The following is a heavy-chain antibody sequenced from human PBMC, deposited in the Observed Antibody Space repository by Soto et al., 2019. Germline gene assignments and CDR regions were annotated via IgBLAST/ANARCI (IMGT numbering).Heavy chain of an antibody. CDR3: ARVGISGWSFGMDV. CDR2: TYYRSKWYN. Sequence: SQTLSLTCAISGDSVSSNSAAWNWIRQSPSRGLEWLGRTYYRSKWYNDSADSVRSRITINPDTSKNQFSLQMNSVTPEDTAVYYCARVGISGWSFGMDVWGQGTTVTVSS. D-gene: IGHD6-19*01. V-gene: IGHV6-1*01. J-gene: IGHJ6*02. CDR1: GDSVSSNSAA.